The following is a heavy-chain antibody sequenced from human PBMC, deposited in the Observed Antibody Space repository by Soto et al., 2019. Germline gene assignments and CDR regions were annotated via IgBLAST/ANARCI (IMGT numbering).Heavy chain of an antibody. J-gene: IGHJ4*02. D-gene: IGHD3-22*01. CDR2: IYTSGGT. CDR3: ARGIYYYDSSGNPGTFDY. CDR1: GGSISSYY. V-gene: IGHV4-4*07. Sequence: RSLTCTVSGGSISSYYWSWIRQPAGKGLEWIGRIYTSGGTNYNPSLKSRVTMSVDTSKNQFSLKLSSVTAADTAVYYCARGIYYYDSSGNPGTFDYWGQGTLVTVSS.